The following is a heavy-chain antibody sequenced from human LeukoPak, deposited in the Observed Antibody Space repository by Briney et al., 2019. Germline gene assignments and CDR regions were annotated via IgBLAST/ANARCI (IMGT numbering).Heavy chain of an antibody. J-gene: IGHJ4*02. Sequence: GGSLRLSCAASGFTLNNHAMNWVRQAPGKGQEWVSGINSGGGSTYYTDSVKGRFTISRDTSKNMLYLQMNSLRADDTAVYFCAKDLSYNLNYFDYWGQGTLVTVSA. CDR1: GFTLNNHA. V-gene: IGHV3-23*01. CDR2: INSGGGST. CDR3: AKDLSYNLNYFDY. D-gene: IGHD1-14*01.